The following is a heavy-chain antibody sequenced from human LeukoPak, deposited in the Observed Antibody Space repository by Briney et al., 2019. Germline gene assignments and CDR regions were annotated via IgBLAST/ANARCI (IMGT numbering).Heavy chain of an antibody. CDR2: IYYSGST. J-gene: IGHJ4*02. CDR3: ARLRTHGSGSYPDY. Sequence: PSETLSLTCTVSGGSISSSSYYWGWIRQPPGKGLEWIGSIYYSGSTYYNPSLKSRVTISVDTSKNQFSLKLSSVTAADTAVYYCARLRTHGSGSYPDYWGQGTLVTVSS. CDR1: GGSISSSSYY. V-gene: IGHV4-39*07. D-gene: IGHD3-10*01.